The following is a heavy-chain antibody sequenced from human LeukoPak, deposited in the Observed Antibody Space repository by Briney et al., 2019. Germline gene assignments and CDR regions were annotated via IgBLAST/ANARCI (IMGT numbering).Heavy chain of an antibody. J-gene: IGHJ5*02. CDR2: ISRSSSSI. Sequence: GGSLRLSCAASGFTFSSYSMNWVRHAPGKGLEWVSYISRSSSSISYADSVKGRFAISRDNAKTSLYLQMNSLSAEDTAVYYCARVGDFWSGHQIDPWGQGTLVTVSS. CDR3: ARVGDFWSGHQIDP. D-gene: IGHD3-3*01. CDR1: GFTFSSYS. V-gene: IGHV3-48*04.